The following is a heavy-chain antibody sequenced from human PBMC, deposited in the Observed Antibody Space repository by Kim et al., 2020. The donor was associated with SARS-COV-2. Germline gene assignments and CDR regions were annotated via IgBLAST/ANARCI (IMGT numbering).Heavy chain of an antibody. CDR2: INPNSGGT. Sequence: ASVKVSRKASGYTFTGYYMHWVRQAPGQGLEWMGWINPNSGGTNFAQKFRGRVTMTRDTSISTAYMELSRLRSDDTAVYYCARDRGTLDDYFFDYWGQGTLVTVSS. CDR3: ARDRGTLDDYFFDY. D-gene: IGHD3-16*01. J-gene: IGHJ4*02. CDR1: GYTFTGYY. V-gene: IGHV1-2*02.